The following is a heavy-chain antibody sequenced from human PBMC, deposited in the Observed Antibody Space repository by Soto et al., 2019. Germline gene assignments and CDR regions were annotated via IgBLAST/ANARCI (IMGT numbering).Heavy chain of an antibody. J-gene: IGHJ6*02. V-gene: IGHV1-3*01. CDR3: ARVWREYYYGSGSYSSGYYYYGMDV. Sequence: QVQLVQSGAAVKKPGASVKVSCKASGYTFTSYAMHWVRQAPGQSLEWMGWINAGNGNTKYSQKFQGRVTITRDTSASTAYMELSSLRSEDTAVYYCARVWREYYYGSGSYSSGYYYYGMDVWGQGTTVTVSS. D-gene: IGHD3-10*01. CDR2: INAGNGNT. CDR1: GYTFTSYA.